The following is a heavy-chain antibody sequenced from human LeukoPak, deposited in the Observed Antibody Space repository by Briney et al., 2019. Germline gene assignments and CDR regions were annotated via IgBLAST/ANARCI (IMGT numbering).Heavy chain of an antibody. D-gene: IGHD6-13*01. Sequence: PSETLSLTCTVSGGSISSYYWSWIRQPAGKGLEWIGRIYTSGSTNYNPSLKSRVTMSVDTSKNQFSLKLSSVTAADTAVYYCARGGIAAADYYYYYYMDVWGKGTTVTVSS. J-gene: IGHJ6*03. CDR3: ARGGIAAADYYYYYYMDV. V-gene: IGHV4-4*07. CDR2: IYTSGST. CDR1: GGSISSYY.